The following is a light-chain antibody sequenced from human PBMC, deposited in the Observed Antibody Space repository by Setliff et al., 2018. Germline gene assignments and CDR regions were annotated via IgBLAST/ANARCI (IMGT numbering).Light chain of an antibody. V-gene: IGLV1-44*01. J-gene: IGLJ2*01. CDR3: AAWDDSLNGLVV. CDR2: SNN. CDR1: SSNIGSNT. Sequence: QSVLTQPPSASGTPGQRVTISCSGSSSNIGSNTVNWYQQLPGTAPKLLIYSNNQRPSGVPDRFSGSKSATSASLAISGLQSEDEADYYSAAWDDSLNGLVVFGGGTKVTVL.